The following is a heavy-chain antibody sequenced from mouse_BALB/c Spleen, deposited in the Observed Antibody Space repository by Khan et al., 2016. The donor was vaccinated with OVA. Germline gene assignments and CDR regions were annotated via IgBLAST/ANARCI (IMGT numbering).Heavy chain of an antibody. CDR2: ISSGGDYT. CDR1: GFTFSSYS. V-gene: IGHV5-6*01. D-gene: IGHD4-1*01. Sequence: EVQLKESGGDLVKPGGSLKLSCAASGFTFSSYSMSWVRQTPDKRLEWVASISSGGDYTYYPDRVKGRFTISRDYAKKTLFLQMGDLKSEDTAMYYCADHLTGSFAYWGQGTLVTVSA. CDR3: ADHLTGSFAY. J-gene: IGHJ3*01.